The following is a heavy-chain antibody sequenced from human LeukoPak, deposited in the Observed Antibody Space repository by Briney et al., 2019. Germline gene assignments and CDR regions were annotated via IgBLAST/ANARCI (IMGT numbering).Heavy chain of an antibody. CDR3: ARGHSNYGDYFDY. Sequence: GGSLRLSCAASGFTFSSYSINWVRQAPGKGLEWVSSISSGSTYIYYAASVKGRFTISRDNAKNSLSLQMNSLRAEDTAVYYCARGHSNYGDYFDYWGQGTPVTVSS. CDR1: GFTFSSYS. J-gene: IGHJ4*02. D-gene: IGHD4-11*01. CDR2: ISSGSTYI. V-gene: IGHV3-21*01.